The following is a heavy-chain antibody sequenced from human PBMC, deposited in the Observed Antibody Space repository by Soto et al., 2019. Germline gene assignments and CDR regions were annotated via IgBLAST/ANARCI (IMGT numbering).Heavy chain of an antibody. D-gene: IGHD2-2*01. CDR3: AKEEYPGMDV. CDR2: IQHDGRER. CDR1: GFTFRTYS. Sequence: EMQLVESGGGLAQSGGSLTVSCVASGFTFRTYSMAWVRRAPGKGLEWVANIQHDGRERHYTDSERGRFTISRDNAANSLYLQMNSLSAEDTAIYYCAKEEYPGMDVWGQGTTVTVSS. J-gene: IGHJ6*02. V-gene: IGHV3-7*05.